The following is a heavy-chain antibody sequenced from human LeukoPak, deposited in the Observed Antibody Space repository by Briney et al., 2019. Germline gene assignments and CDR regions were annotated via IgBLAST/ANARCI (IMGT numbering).Heavy chain of an antibody. CDR2: ISDSGGST. J-gene: IGHJ4*02. V-gene: IGHV3-23*01. D-gene: IGHD6-19*01. Sequence: PGGSLRLSCAASGFTFSSYAMSWVRQAPGKGLEWVSAISDSGGSTYYADSVKGRFTIPRDNSKNTLYLQMNSLRAEDTAVYYCAKDRLWIAVAGTGTDYWGRGALVSVSS. CDR1: GFTFSSYA. CDR3: AKDRLWIAVAGTGTDY.